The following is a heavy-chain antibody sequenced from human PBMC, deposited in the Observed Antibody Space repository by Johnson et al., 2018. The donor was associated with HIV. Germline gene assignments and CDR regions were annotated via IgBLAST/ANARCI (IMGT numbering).Heavy chain of an antibody. Sequence: VHLVESGGGLIQPGGSLRLSCAVSGFTVSSDYMSWVRQAPGKGLEWVSAIGTADDTYYPGSVKGRFTISRENANNSLYLQMNSLRAGDTAVYYCARTGVLGAFDIWGQGTMVTVSS. D-gene: IGHD2-8*02. J-gene: IGHJ3*02. CDR2: IGTADDT. V-gene: IGHV3-13*01. CDR1: GFTVSSDY. CDR3: ARTGVLGAFDI.